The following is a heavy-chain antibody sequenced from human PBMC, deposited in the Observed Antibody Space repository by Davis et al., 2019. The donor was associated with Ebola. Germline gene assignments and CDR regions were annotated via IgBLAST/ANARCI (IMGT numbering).Heavy chain of an antibody. D-gene: IGHD3-10*01. V-gene: IGHV4-30-4*07. CDR2: IYTSGST. CDR1: GGSISSGGYS. Sequence: PSETLSLTCAVSGGSISSGGYSWSWIRQPPGKGLEWIGHIYTSGSTNYNPSLKSRVTISVDTSKNQFSLKLSSVTAADTAVYYCARGGYGSGSYYNVVLSYYYYYGMDVWGQGTTVTVSS. J-gene: IGHJ6*02. CDR3: ARGGYGSGSYYNVVLSYYYYYGMDV.